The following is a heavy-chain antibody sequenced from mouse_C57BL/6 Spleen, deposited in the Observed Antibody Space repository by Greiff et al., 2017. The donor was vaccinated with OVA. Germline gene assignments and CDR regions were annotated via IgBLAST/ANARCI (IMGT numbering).Heavy chain of an antibody. CDR1: GYTFTDYY. CDR2: INPNNGGT. V-gene: IGHV1-26*01. J-gene: IGHJ2*01. CDR3: ARWAYYSNPFDY. Sequence: VQLQQSGPELVKPGASVKISCKASGYTFTDYYMNWVKQSHGKSLEWIGDINPNNGGTSYNQKFKGKATLTVDKSSSTAYMELRSLTSEDSAVYYCARWAYYSNPFDYWGQGTTLTVSS. D-gene: IGHD2-5*01.